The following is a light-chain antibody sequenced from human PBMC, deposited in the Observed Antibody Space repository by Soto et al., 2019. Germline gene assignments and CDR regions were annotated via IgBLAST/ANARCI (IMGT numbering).Light chain of an antibody. J-gene: IGKJ4*01. Sequence: IVVRLAPNSLFTAAFNTRTISFRSSQSVSSGNLAWYQQKPGQAPRLLIYGASTRATGIPDRFSGSGSGTDFTLTISRLEPEDFAVHYCQQDGRSTLRFGGVSNVE. CDR2: GAS. V-gene: IGKV3-20*01. CDR3: QQDGRSTLR. CDR1: QSVSSGN.